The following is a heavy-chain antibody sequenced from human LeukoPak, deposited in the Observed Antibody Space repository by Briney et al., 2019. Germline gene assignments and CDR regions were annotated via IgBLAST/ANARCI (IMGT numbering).Heavy chain of an antibody. J-gene: IGHJ4*02. CDR2: ISSSSSYI. V-gene: IGHV3-21*01. Sequence: GGSLRLSCAASGFTFSSYSMNWVRQAPGKGLEWVSSISSSSSYIYYADSVKGRFTISRDNAKNSLYLQMNSLRAEDTAVYYCAREIQWDKIDYWGQGTLVTVSS. CDR1: GFTFSSYS. D-gene: IGHD1-26*01. CDR3: AREIQWDKIDY.